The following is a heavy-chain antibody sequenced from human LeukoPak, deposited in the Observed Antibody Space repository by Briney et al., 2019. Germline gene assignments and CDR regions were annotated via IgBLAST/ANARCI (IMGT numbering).Heavy chain of an antibody. V-gene: IGHV3-30*18. CDR2: ISYDGSDK. CDR1: GFTFSSYG. Sequence: QPGRSLRLSCAASGFTFSSYGMHWVRQAPGKGLEWVAVISYDGSDKYYADSVKGRFTTSRDNSKNTLYLQMNSLRAEDTAVYYCAKETSSGYPDYWGQGTLVTVSS. D-gene: IGHD3-22*01. CDR3: AKETSSGYPDY. J-gene: IGHJ4*02.